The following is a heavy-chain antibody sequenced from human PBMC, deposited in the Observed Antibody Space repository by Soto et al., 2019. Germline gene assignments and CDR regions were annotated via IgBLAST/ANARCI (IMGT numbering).Heavy chain of an antibody. CDR1: GYTFTGYY. D-gene: IGHD6-13*01. Sequence: QVQLVQSAAEVKNPRASLKVSCKASGYTFTGYYMHWVRQAPGQGLEWMGWINPNSGGTNYAQKFQGWVTVTRETSISVAYVELCRLRSGGTAVYFCARDRIAAAGTGRLYYCYGMDVWGQGTTVTVSS. CDR2: INPNSGGT. V-gene: IGHV1-2*04. CDR3: ARDRIAAAGTGRLYYCYGMDV. J-gene: IGHJ6*02.